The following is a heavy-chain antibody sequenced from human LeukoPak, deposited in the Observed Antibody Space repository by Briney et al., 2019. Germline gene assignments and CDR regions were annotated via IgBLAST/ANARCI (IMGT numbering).Heavy chain of an antibody. CDR3: ARVSPRYQLLSYYYYYYMDV. D-gene: IGHD2-2*01. CDR1: GYSISSGYY. CDR2: IYHSGST. Sequence: PSETLSLTCTVSGYSISSGYYWGWIRQPPGKGLEWIGSIYHSGSTYYNPSLKSRVTISVDTSKNQFSLKPSSVTAADTAVYYCARVSPRYQLLSYYYYYYMDVWGKGTTVTVSS. V-gene: IGHV4-38-2*02. J-gene: IGHJ6*03.